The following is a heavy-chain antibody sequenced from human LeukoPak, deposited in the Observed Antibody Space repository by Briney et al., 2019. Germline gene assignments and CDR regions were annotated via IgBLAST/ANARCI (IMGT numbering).Heavy chain of an antibody. CDR2: ISAYNGNT. V-gene: IGHV1-18*01. J-gene: IGHJ6*02. D-gene: IGHD3-10*01. Sequence: ASVKVSCKASGYTFTSNGISWVRQAPGQGLEWMGWISAYNGNTNYAQKLQGRVTMTTDTSTSTAYMELRSLRSDDTAVYYCARGVSYYYGSGSYYMGFRHHPYYYYYGMDVWGQGTTVTVSS. CDR1: GYTFTSNG. CDR3: ARGVSYYYGSGSYYMGFRHHPYYYYYGMDV.